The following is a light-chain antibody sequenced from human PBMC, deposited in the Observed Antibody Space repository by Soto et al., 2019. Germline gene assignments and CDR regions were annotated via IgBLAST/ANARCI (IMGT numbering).Light chain of an antibody. V-gene: IGKV1-17*01. Sequence: DIRMTQSPSSLSASIGDRVTITCRVSQGISNDLGWYQQKPGLAPKRLISAASTLQSGVPSRFRGSGSGTEFSLTISGLQTEDIATYYCLQHHSYPWTFGQGTKVDIK. CDR3: LQHHSYPWT. CDR1: QGISND. J-gene: IGKJ1*01. CDR2: AAS.